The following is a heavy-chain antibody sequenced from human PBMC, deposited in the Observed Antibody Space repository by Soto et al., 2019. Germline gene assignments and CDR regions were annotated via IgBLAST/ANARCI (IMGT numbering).Heavy chain of an antibody. D-gene: IGHD2-21*01. Sequence: VQLVQSGAEVKKPGASVKVSCKASGYTFTTHGISWVRQAPGKGLEWVSGISWNSGSIGYADSVKGRFTISRDNAKNSLYLQMNSLRAEDTALYYCAKVRRDGMGFDYWGQGTLVTVSS. CDR3: AKVRRDGMGFDY. CDR1: GYTFTTHG. CDR2: ISWNSGSI. J-gene: IGHJ4*02. V-gene: IGHV3-9*01.